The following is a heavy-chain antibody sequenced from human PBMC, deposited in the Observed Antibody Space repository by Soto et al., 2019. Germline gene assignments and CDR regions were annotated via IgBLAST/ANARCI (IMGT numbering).Heavy chain of an antibody. CDR3: AGLNFDILPAYYAFDI. J-gene: IGHJ3*02. V-gene: IGHV4-4*02. D-gene: IGHD3-9*01. CDR1: GGSISTTHW. Sequence: SENLSLTTASSGGSISTTHWWACLRQPPGKGLEWIGEIYHSGSTNYNPSLKSRVTISVDTSKNQFSLKLSSVTAADTAVYYCAGLNFDILPAYYAFDIWGQGTMVT. CDR2: IYHSGST.